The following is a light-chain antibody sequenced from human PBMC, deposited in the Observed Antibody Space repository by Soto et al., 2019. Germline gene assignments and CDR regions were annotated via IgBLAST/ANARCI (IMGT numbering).Light chain of an antibody. CDR1: QSISMW. CDR2: KAS. J-gene: IGKJ1*01. CDR3: QQYIVYWT. V-gene: IGKV1-5*03. Sequence: DIQMPKSPSTLPASVGDRLTITCRASQSISMWLAWYQQRPGKGPKLLIYKASDLQGGVSSRFSGSGSGTEFTLTISGLQPDDFATYYCQQYIVYWTFGQGAKVDIK.